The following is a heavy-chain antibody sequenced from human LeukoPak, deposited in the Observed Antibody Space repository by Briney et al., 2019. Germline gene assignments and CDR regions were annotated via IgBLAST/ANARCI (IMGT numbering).Heavy chain of an antibody. CDR2: IHTSGST. CDR1: GDSISSGTYY. J-gene: IGHJ4*02. Sequence: SEALSLTCTVSGDSISSGTYYWGWLRQPAGKGLEWIGRIHTSGSTNYNPSLKSRVTISLDTSQNQFSLKVTSVTAADTAVYYCARGPASTELWLDYFDYWGQGTLVTVSS. CDR3: ARGPASTELWLDYFDY. D-gene: IGHD3-10*01. V-gene: IGHV4-61*02.